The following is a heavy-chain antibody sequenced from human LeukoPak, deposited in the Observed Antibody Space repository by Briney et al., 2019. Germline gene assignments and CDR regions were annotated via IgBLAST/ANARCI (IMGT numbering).Heavy chain of an antibody. CDR3: ARASRTVGRLDY. Sequence: SETLSLTCTVSGGSISSYYWSWIRQPPGKGLEWIGSIYYSGSTYYNPSLKGRVTISVDTSKNQFSLKLSSVTAADTAVYYCARASRTVGRLDYWGQGTLVTVSS. CDR2: IYYSGST. V-gene: IGHV4-59*05. J-gene: IGHJ4*02. CDR1: GGSISSYY. D-gene: IGHD2-2*01.